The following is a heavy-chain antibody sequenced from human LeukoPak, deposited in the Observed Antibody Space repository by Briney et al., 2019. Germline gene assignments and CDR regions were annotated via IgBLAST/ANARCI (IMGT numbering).Heavy chain of an antibody. J-gene: IGHJ6*02. V-gene: IGHV3-74*01. Sequence: GGSLRLSCAASGFSFSDYWMHWVRQAPGEGLVWVSRLNADGSTTTYADSVKGRFTISRDNAKNSLYLQMSNLRAEDTAVYFCARGGGLDVWGQGATVTVSS. D-gene: IGHD3-16*01. CDR3: ARGGGLDV. CDR2: LNADGSTT. CDR1: GFSFSDYW.